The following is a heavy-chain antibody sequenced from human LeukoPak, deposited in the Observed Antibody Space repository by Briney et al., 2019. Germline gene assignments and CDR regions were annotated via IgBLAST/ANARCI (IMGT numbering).Heavy chain of an antibody. J-gene: IGHJ4*02. Sequence: GESLKISCTGPGYSFTSYWIGWVRQMPGKGLEWMGIIYPGDSDTRYSPSFRGQVTISADQSISTAYLQWSSLKASDTAMYYCARRDSSGYHDYWGQGTLVTVSS. CDR1: GYSFTSYW. CDR3: ARRDSSGYHDY. V-gene: IGHV5-51*01. D-gene: IGHD3-22*01. CDR2: IYPGDSDT.